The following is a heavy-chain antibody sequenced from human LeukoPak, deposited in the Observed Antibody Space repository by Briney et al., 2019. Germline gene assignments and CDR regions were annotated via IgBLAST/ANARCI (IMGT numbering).Heavy chain of an antibody. CDR1: GYTFTSYD. V-gene: IGHV1-8*01. Sequence: ASVKVSCKASGYTFTSYDINWVRQATGQGLEWMGWMNPNSGNTGYAQKFQGRVTMTRNTSISTAYMELSSLRSEDTAVYYCARGRGTAWYNWTRDNLAYYFDYWGQGTLVTVSS. CDR2: MNPNSGNT. D-gene: IGHD1-1*01. CDR3: ARGRGTAWYNWTRDNLAYYFDY. J-gene: IGHJ4*02.